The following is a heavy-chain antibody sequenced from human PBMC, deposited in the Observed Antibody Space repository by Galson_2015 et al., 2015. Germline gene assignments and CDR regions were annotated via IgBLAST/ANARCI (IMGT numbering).Heavy chain of an antibody. Sequence: SLRLSCAASGFTFSSYEMNWVRQAPGMGLEWVSYISSSGSTIYYADSVKGRFTISRDNGKNSLYLQMNSLRAEDTAVYYCARGVAYSGYDWWGQGTLVTVSS. J-gene: IGHJ4*02. D-gene: IGHD5-12*01. V-gene: IGHV3-48*03. CDR2: ISSSGSTI. CDR3: ARGVAYSGYDW. CDR1: GFTFSSYE.